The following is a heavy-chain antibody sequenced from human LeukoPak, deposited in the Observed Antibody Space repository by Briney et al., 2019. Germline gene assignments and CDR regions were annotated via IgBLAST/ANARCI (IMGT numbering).Heavy chain of an antibody. D-gene: IGHD3-22*01. CDR2: ISGSGGGT. Sequence: GGSLRLSCAASGFTFVTFAMGWVRQAPGKGLEWVSTISGSGGGTYYADSVKGRFTISRDNSKNTLYLQMNSLRAEDTAVYYCAKTLYYYDSSGYYYFDYWGQGTLVTVSS. CDR3: AKTLYYYDSSGYYYFDY. V-gene: IGHV3-23*01. CDR1: GFTFVTFA. J-gene: IGHJ4*02.